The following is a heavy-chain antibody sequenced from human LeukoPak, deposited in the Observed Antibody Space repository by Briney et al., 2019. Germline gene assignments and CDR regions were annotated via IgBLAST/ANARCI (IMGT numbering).Heavy chain of an antibody. J-gene: IGHJ5*02. V-gene: IGHV4-59*01. CDR3: ARGQWLPPRWFDT. CDR2: MYYSGGST. Sequence: PSETLSLTCTVSGGSISGYYWSWIRQPPGKGLEWIGNMYYSGGSTNYNPSLKSRVTISVDTSKNQFSLQLSSVTATDTAVYYCARGQWLPPRWFDTWGQGTLVTVSS. D-gene: IGHD5-24*01. CDR1: GGSISGYY.